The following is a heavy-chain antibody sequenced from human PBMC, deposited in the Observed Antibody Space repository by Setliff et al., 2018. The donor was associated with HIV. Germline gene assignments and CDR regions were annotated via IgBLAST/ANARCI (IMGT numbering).Heavy chain of an antibody. J-gene: IGHJ4*02. CDR2: IYYSGST. CDR3: ARTHGYTYGYIDS. CDR1: GGSISSTSSY. D-gene: IGHD5-18*01. Sequence: SETLSLTCTVSGGSISSTSSYWGWIRQPPGKGLEWIGNIYYSGSTYYNPSLKSRVTISVDTSKNQFSLKLNSVTAADTAVYYCARTHGYTYGYIDSWGQGTLGTVSS. V-gene: IGHV4-39*01.